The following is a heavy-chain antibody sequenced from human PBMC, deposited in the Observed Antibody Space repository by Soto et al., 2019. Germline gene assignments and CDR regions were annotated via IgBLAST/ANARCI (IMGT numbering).Heavy chain of an antibody. CDR3: AKDHGMDV. V-gene: IGHV3-23*01. Sequence: GGSLRLSCVASGFTFSDYAMAWVRQSPGKGLEWVSSISGSGGSTYYADSVKGRFTISRDNSKNTVFLQMNSLRAEDTAVYYCAKDHGMDVWGQGAMVTVSS. J-gene: IGHJ6*02. CDR2: ISGSGGST. CDR1: GFTFSDYA.